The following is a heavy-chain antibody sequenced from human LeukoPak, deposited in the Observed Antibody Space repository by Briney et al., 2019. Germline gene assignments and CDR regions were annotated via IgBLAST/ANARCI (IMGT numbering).Heavy chain of an antibody. V-gene: IGHV1-2*02. CDR1: GYSFTGDY. Sequence: ASVKVSCKASGYSFTGDYMHWVRQAPGQGLEWMGWIKPNSGGTNSAQKFQGRVTMTRDTSISTAYMELSRLRSDDTAVYYCAREYGDYEFDYWGQGTLVIVSS. J-gene: IGHJ4*02. D-gene: IGHD4-17*01. CDR2: IKPNSGGT. CDR3: AREYGDYEFDY.